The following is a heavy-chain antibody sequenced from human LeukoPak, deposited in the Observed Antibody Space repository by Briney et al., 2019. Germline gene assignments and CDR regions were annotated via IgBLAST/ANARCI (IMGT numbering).Heavy chain of an antibody. CDR1: GFTFGDFA. CDR3: TRQYGSGMERFDL. J-gene: IGHJ4*02. Sequence: GGSLRLSCTTSGFTFGDFAMGWVRQAPGQGLEWVGFVRRKVDGATTDYAASVKGRFSISRDDSNGLFYLQMNSLNIDDTALYYCTRQYGSGMERFDLWGLGTLVIVSS. V-gene: IGHV3-49*04. D-gene: IGHD3-10*01. CDR2: VRRKVDGATT.